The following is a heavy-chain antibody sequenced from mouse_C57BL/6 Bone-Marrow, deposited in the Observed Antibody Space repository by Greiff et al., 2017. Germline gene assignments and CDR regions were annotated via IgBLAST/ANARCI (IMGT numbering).Heavy chain of an antibody. CDR3: ARKGPYSKDWYFDV. D-gene: IGHD2-5*01. J-gene: IGHJ1*03. CDR2: INPSNGGT. CDR1: GYTFTSYW. V-gene: IGHV1-53*01. Sequence: QVHVKQPGTELVKPGASVKLSCKASGYTFTSYWMHWVKQRPGQGLEWIGNINPSNGGTNYNEKFKSKATLTVDKSSSTAYMQLSSLTSEDSAVYYCARKGPYSKDWYFDVWGTGTTVTVSS.